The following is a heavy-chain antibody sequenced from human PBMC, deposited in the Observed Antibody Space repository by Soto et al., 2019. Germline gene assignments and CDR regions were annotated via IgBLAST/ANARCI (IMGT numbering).Heavy chain of an antibody. Sequence: ASVKVSCKASGGTFSSYAISWVRQAPGQGLEWMGGIIPIFGTANYAQKFQGRVTITADESTSTAYMELRSLRSDDTAVYYCASSLVRGFLFYYWGQGTLVTVS. CDR2: IIPIFGTA. CDR3: ASSLVRGFLFYY. V-gene: IGHV1-69*13. D-gene: IGHD3-10*01. CDR1: GGTFSSYA. J-gene: IGHJ4*02.